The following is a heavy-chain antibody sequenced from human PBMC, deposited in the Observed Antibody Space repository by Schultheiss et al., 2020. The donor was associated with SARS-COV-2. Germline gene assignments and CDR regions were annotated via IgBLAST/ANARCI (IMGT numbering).Heavy chain of an antibody. CDR2: ISGSSGSM. CDR3: ANSASNFDY. J-gene: IGHJ4*02. V-gene: IGHV3-23*01. Sequence: GGSLRLSCAASGFTFSNYAVSWVRQAAGKGLEWVSSISGSSGSMYYTDSVQGRFTISRDNFKNTLYLQMISLRVEDTATYYCANSASNFDYWGQGTLVTVSS. D-gene: IGHD2/OR15-2a*01. CDR1: GFTFSNYA.